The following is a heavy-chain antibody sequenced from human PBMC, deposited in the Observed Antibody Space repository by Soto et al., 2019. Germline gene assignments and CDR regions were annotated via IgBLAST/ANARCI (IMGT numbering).Heavy chain of an antibody. J-gene: IGHJ4*02. CDR2: IKRNADGGTT. Sequence: EVQLVESGGGLVKPGGSLRLSCEASGFTFSNAWMSWVRQAPGKGLEWVGRIKRNADGGTTDYAAAVKGRFTISRDDSNHSLYLQMNRLERGDTAVYYCVWVHLAYWGQGTLVTVSS. D-gene: IGHD1-26*01. CDR3: VWVHLAY. CDR1: GFTFSNAW. V-gene: IGHV3-15*01.